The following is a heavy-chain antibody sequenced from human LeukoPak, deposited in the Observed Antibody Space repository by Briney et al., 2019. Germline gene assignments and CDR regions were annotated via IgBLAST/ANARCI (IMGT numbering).Heavy chain of an antibody. CDR3: ARNLMICSGGSCYSYYFDY. J-gene: IGHJ4*02. CDR1: GGSISSGGYS. D-gene: IGHD2-15*01. V-gene: IGHV4-30-2*01. Sequence: SETLSLTCAVSGGSISSGGYSWSWIRQPPGQGLEWIGYIYHSGSTYYNPSLKSRVTISVDRSKNQFSLKLSSVTAADTAVYYCARNLMICSGGSCYSYYFDYWGQGTLVTVSS. CDR2: IYHSGST.